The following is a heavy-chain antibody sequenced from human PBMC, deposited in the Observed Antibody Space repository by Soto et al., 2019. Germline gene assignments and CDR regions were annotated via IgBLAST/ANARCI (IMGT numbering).Heavy chain of an antibody. CDR2: ISSSSTI. V-gene: IGHV3-48*02. J-gene: IGHJ6*02. CDR1: GFTFSNIA. D-gene: IGHD3-3*01. Sequence: GGSLRLSCAASGFTFSNIAMHWVRQAPGKGLEWVSYISSSSTIYYADSVKGRFTISRDNAKNSLYLQMNSLRDEDTAVYYCARDMVRFLEWINYYYGMDVWGQGTKVTVSS. CDR3: ARDMVRFLEWINYYYGMDV.